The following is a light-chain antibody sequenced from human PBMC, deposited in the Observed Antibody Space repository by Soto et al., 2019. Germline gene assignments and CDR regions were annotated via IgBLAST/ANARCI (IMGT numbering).Light chain of an antibody. CDR1: SSDVGGYNY. CDR3: SSYTSSRTRV. Sequence: QSVLTQPASVSGSPGHSITISCTGTSSDVGGYNYVSWYQQHPGKAPKLMIYDVSNRPSGVSNRFSGSKSGNTASLTISGLQAEDEADYYCSSYTSSRTRVFGTGTKVTVL. J-gene: IGLJ1*01. V-gene: IGLV2-14*01. CDR2: DVS.